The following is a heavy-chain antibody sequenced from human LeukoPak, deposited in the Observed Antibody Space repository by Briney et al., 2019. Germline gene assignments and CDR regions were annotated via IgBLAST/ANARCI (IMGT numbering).Heavy chain of an antibody. CDR1: GYTFTGYY. CDR3: ARVPTTIFGVVITGLDY. CDR2: INPNSGGT. J-gene: IGHJ4*02. D-gene: IGHD3-3*01. Sequence: ASVKVSCKTSGYTFTGYYMHWVRQAPGQGLEWVGWINPNSGGTNYAQKFQGRVTMTRDTPISTAYMELSRLRSDDTAVYYCARVPTTIFGVVITGLDYWGQGTLVTVSS. V-gene: IGHV1-2*02.